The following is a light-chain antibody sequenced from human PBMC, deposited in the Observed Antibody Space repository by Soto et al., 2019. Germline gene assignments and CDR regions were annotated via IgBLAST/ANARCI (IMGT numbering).Light chain of an antibody. CDR2: DAS. CDR1: QSVSSY. Sequence: VLPQSPATLSLSPGERATLSCRASQSVSSYLAWYQQKPGQAPRLLIYDASNRATGIPARFSGSGSGTDFTLTISSLEPEDFAVYYCQQRSVFGQGTRLEI. V-gene: IGKV3-11*01. CDR3: QQRSV. J-gene: IGKJ5*01.